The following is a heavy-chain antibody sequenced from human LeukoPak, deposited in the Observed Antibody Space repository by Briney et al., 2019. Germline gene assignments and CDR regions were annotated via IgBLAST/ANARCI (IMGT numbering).Heavy chain of an antibody. J-gene: IGHJ4*02. CDR2: ISAYNGNT. CDR3: ARGLPGIVVVTATSPFDY. V-gene: IGHV1-18*01. CDR1: GYTFTSYG. D-gene: IGHD2-21*02. Sequence: ASVKVSCKASGYTFTSYGISWVRQAPGQGLEWMGWISAYNGNTNYAQKLQGRVTMTTDTSTSTAYMELRSLRSDDTAVYYCARGLPGIVVVTATSPFDYWGQGTLVTVSS.